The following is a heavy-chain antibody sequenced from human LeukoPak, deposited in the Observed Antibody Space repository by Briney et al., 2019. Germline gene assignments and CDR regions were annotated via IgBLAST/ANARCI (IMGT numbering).Heavy chain of an antibody. CDR3: ARVNGSVPRWFDP. CDR2: INHSGST. D-gene: IGHD3-10*01. Sequence: SETLSLTCAVSGYSISSGYYWSWIRQPPGKGLEWIGEINHSGSTNYNPSLKSRVTISVDTSKNQFSLKLSSVTAADTAVYYCARVNGSVPRWFDPWGQGTLVTVSS. J-gene: IGHJ5*02. V-gene: IGHV4-34*01. CDR1: GYSISSGYY.